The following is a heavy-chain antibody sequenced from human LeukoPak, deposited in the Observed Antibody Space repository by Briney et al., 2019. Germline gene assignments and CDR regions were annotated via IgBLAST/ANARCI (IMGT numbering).Heavy chain of an antibody. V-gene: IGHV1-8*01. D-gene: IGHD6-19*01. CDR2: MNPNSGNT. Sequence: ASVKVSCTASGYTFTSYDINWVRQATGQGLEWMGWMNPNSGNTGYAQKFQGRVTMTRNTSISTAYMELSSLRSEDTAVYYCARGPYGAVAGTFGDLDYWGQGTLVTVSS. CDR3: ARGPYGAVAGTFGDLDY. J-gene: IGHJ4*02. CDR1: GYTFTSYD.